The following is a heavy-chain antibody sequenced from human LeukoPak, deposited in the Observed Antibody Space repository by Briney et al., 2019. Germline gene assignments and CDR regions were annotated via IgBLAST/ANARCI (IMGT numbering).Heavy chain of an antibody. V-gene: IGHV3-9*01. J-gene: IGHJ6*02. D-gene: IGHD3-3*01. CDR1: GLTFDDYA. CDR3: AKDIRTGSLRFWDSMDV. CDR2: ISWDSGNI. Sequence: PGGSLRLSCVASGLTFDDYAMHWVRQAPGKGLEWVSGISWDSGNIGYADSVKGRFTISRDNAKNSLYLQMNSLRAEDTALYYCAKDIRTGSLRFWDSMDVWGQGTTVTVSS.